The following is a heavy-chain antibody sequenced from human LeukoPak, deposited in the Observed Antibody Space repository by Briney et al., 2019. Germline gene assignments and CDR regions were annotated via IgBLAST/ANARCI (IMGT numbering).Heavy chain of an antibody. J-gene: IGHJ4*02. V-gene: IGHV3-23*01. CDR2: ISGDNPGT. Sequence: PGGSLRLSFAASGFTFSSYAMSWVRQTPGKGLEWVAAISGDNPGTYHANSVKGRFTISRDNSKNTLHLQMSGLRAEDTARYYGAKAPGGHCSGAFCYHFDSWGQGTLVTVSS. CDR1: GFTFSSYA. CDR3: AKAPGGHCSGAFCYHFDS. D-gene: IGHD2-15*01.